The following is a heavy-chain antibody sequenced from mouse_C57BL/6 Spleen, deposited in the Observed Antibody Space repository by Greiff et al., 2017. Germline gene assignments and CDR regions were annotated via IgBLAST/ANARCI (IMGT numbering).Heavy chain of an antibody. V-gene: IGHV1-54*01. CDR3: AAYSNYWYFDV. CDR2: INPGSGGT. D-gene: IGHD2-5*01. J-gene: IGHJ1*03. CDR1: GYAFTNYL. Sequence: VKVVESGAELVRPGTSVKVSCKASGYAFTNYLIAWVKQRPGQGLEWIGVINPGSGGTNYNEKFKGKATLTADKSSSTAYMQLSSLTSEDSAVYFCAAYSNYWYFDVWGTGTTVTVSS.